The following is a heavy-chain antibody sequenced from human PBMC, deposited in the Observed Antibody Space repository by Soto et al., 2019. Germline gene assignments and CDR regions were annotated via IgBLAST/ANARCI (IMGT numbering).Heavy chain of an antibody. CDR1: GYTFTFHA. CDR2: ISPYNGDT. J-gene: IGHJ5*02. D-gene: IGHD2-21*02. CDR3: AKTGDWNWFDP. V-gene: IGHV1-18*01. Sequence: ASVKVSCKASGYTFTFHAITWVRQAPGQGLEWVGWISPYNGDTHYAERLQGRVTLTTDTSTSTAYMELTTLRSDDTAMYYCAKTGDWNWFDPWGQGTLVTVSS.